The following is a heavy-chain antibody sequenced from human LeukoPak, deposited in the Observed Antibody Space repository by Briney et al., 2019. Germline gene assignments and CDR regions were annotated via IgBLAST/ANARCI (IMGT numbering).Heavy chain of an antibody. CDR2: IFHSGST. Sequence: SETLSLTCTVSGGSISSYWWSWVRQPPGKGLEWIGHIFHSGSTTYNASLQSRVTMSVDTSKNQFSLNLSFVTAADTALYYCAGFTRYDSGGYYLDYWGQGTLVTVSS. J-gene: IGHJ4*02. CDR1: GGSISSYW. CDR3: AGFTRYDSGGYYLDY. D-gene: IGHD3-22*01. V-gene: IGHV4-59*08.